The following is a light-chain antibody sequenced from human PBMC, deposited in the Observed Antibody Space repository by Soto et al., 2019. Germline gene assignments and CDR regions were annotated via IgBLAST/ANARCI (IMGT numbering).Light chain of an antibody. J-gene: IGKJ1*01. CDR1: HSVSSS. CDR2: GAS. CDR3: QQYDSSPLT. V-gene: IGKV3-15*01. Sequence: EVVMTQSPATLSVSPGERATLSCRASHSVSSSLAWYQQKPGQAPRLLISGASTRAAGIPARFSGSGSGTEFTLTISRLEPEDFAIYYCQQYDSSPLTFGQGTKVEIK.